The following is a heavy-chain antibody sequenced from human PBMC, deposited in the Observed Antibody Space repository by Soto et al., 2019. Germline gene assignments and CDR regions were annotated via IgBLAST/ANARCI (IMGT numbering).Heavy chain of an antibody. D-gene: IGHD1-26*01. CDR3: ARSSGSYLDY. CDR2: IIPILGIA. CDR1: GGTFSSHT. V-gene: IGHV1-69*02. J-gene: IGHJ4*02. Sequence: QVQLVQSGAEVKKPGSSVKVSCKASGGTFSSHTISWVRQAPGQGLEWMGRIIPILGIANYAQKFQGRVXIXXDKSTSTAYMELSSLRSEDTAVYYCARSSGSYLDYWGQGTLVTVSS.